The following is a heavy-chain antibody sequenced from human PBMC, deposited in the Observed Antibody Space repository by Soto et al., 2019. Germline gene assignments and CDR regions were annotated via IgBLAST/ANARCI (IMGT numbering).Heavy chain of an antibody. D-gene: IGHD1-1*01. CDR1: GYTFTNHW. CDR2: IYPGDSDT. CDR3: SRTTGVFSYYGMDI. J-gene: IGHJ6*02. Sequence: PGECLKISCKGSGYTFTNHWIGWVRQMPGKGLEWMGIIYPGDSDTRYSPSFQGQVTISADKSISTAYLQWSSLKASDTAMYYCSRTTGVFSYYGMDIWGQGPTVTVS. V-gene: IGHV5-51*01.